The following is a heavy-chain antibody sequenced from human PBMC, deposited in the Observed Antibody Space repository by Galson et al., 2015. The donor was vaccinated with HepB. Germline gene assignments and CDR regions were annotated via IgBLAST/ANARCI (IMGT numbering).Heavy chain of an antibody. V-gene: IGHV3-48*01. CDR2: ITGSSAT. Sequence: SLRLSCAASGFTFSSSVMNWVRQAPGKGLEWISYITGSSATYYADSVKGRFTISRDNAKSSLYLQMNSLRAEDTAVYYCASGMTGTTFAYWGQGTLVTVSS. CDR3: ASGMTGTTFAY. D-gene: IGHD1-20*01. CDR1: GFTFSSSV. J-gene: IGHJ4*02.